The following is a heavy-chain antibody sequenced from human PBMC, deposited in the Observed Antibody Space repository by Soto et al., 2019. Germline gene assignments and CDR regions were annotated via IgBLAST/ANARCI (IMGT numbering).Heavy chain of an antibody. CDR2: INPSGGST. D-gene: IGHD3-3*01. J-gene: IGHJ6*02. V-gene: IGHV1-46*01. CDR1: GYTFTSYY. CDR3: ARGLVLRFLEWLSGGMDV. Sequence: ASVKVSCKASGYTFTSYYMHWVRQAPGQGLEWMGIINPSGGSTSYAQKFQGRVTMTRDTSTSTVYMELSSLRSEDTAVYYFARGLVLRFLEWLSGGMDVWGQGTTVTVSS.